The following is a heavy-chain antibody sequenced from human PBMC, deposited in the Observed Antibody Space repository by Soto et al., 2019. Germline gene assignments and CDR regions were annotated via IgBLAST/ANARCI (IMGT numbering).Heavy chain of an antibody. J-gene: IGHJ5*02. D-gene: IGHD3-10*01. CDR3: ARSNMVRGVISPPLNWFDP. CDR2: IYYSGST. Sequence: QVQLQESGPGLVKPSQTLSLTCTVSGGSISSGGYYWSWIRQHPGKGLEWIGYIYYSGSTYYNPSLKSRVTKSVDTAKNQFSLKLSSVTAADTAVYYCARSNMVRGVISPPLNWFDPWGQGTLVTVSS. V-gene: IGHV4-31*03. CDR1: GGSISSGGYY.